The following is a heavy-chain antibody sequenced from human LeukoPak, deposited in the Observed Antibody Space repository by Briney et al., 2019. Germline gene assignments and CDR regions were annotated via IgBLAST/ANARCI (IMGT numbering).Heavy chain of an antibody. CDR2: ISYDGSNK. J-gene: IGHJ4*02. V-gene: IGHV3-30*04. CDR3: ARDHCSSTSCQSLGKKLRTGGDY. D-gene: IGHD2-2*01. Sequence: GGSLRLSCAASGFTFSSYAMHWVRQAPGKGLEWVAVISYDGSNKYYADSVKGRFTISRDNSKNTLYLQMNSLRAGDAAVYYCARDHCSSTSCQSLGKKLRTGGDYWGQGTLVTVSS. CDR1: GFTFSSYA.